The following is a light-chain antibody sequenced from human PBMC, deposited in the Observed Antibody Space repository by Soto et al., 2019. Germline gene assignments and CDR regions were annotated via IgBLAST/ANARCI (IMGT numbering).Light chain of an antibody. CDR3: QQYGGSPQT. J-gene: IGKJ1*01. Sequence: EIVLTQSPDTLSLSPGERATLSCRASQSVASNQLAWYQHKSGQAPRLLIHGVFTRANGIPDRFSGSGSGTDVTLTISRLEPVDFALYYCQQYGGSPQTWGQGTKVEIK. CDR1: QSVASNQ. CDR2: GVF. V-gene: IGKV3-20*01.